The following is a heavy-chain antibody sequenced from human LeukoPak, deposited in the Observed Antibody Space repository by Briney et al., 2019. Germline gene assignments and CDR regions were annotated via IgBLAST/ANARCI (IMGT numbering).Heavy chain of an antibody. CDR3: ARGRAPNPYFDY. V-gene: IGHV3-21*01. J-gene: IGHJ4*02. CDR1: GFTFSSYS. Sequence: GGSLRLSCAASGFTFSSYSMNWVRQAPGKGLEWVSSISSSSSYIYYADSVKGRFTISRDNAKNSLYLQMNSLRAEDTAVYYCARGRAPNPYFDYWGQGTLVTVSS. CDR2: ISSSSSYI.